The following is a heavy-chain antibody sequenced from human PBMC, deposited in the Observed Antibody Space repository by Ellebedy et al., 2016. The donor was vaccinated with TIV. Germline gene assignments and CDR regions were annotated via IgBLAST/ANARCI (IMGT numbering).Heavy chain of an antibody. Sequence: GGSLRLSCAASGFTFSSYGMHWVRQAPGKGLEWVAVIWYDGSNKYYADSVKGRFTISRDNSKNTLYLQMNSLRAEDTAVYYCARERQLGGAAPFDYWGQGTLVTVSS. CDR1: GFTFSSYG. J-gene: IGHJ4*02. CDR3: ARERQLGGAAPFDY. D-gene: IGHD1-26*01. V-gene: IGHV3-33*01. CDR2: IWYDGSNK.